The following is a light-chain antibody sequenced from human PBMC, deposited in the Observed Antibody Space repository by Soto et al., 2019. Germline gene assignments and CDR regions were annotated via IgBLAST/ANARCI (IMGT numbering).Light chain of an antibody. CDR1: QSISSW. CDR3: QQYDTYSRT. CDR2: QAS. J-gene: IGKJ1*01. V-gene: IGKV1-5*03. Sequence: DIHMTQSPSTLSASVGDRVTITCRASQSISSWLAWYQQKPGKAPKLLIYQASRLESGVPFRFGGSGSGTEFTLTISSLQPDDFATYYCQQYDTYSRTFGQGTKVEIK.